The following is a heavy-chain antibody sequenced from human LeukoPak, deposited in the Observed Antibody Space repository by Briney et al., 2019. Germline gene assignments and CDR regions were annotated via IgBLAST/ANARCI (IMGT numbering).Heavy chain of an antibody. J-gene: IGHJ6*03. CDR1: GGSISSYY. CDR2: IYTSGST. D-gene: IGHD1-20*01. Sequence: SETLSLTCTVSGGSISSYYWSWIRQPAGKGLEWIGRIYTSGSTNYNPSLTSRVTMSVDTSKNQFSLKLSSVTAADTAVYYCARSYNWNYYYYYMDVWGKGTTVTVSS. CDR3: ARSYNWNYYYYYMDV. V-gene: IGHV4-4*07.